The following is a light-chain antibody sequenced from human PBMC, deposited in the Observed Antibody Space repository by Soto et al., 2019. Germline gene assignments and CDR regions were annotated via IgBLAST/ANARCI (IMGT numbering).Light chain of an antibody. V-gene: IGKV3-15*01. J-gene: IGKJ2*01. CDR3: QQYNDWPYT. Sequence: EIVMTQSPATLSVSPGERATLSCRASQSVSNNLAWYQQKRGQAPRLLIYGASNRATGLPPRFSGSGSGTEFTLTISSLQFEDFAGYYCQQYNDWPYTFGQGTKLEIK. CDR1: QSVSNN. CDR2: GAS.